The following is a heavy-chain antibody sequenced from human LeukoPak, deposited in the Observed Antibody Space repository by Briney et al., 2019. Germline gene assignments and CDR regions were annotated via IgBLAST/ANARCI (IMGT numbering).Heavy chain of an antibody. CDR3: ARDFGYSPDY. CDR2: IHSDESTT. D-gene: IGHD3-22*01. Sequence: PGGSLRLSCAASGFTFSTYWMHWVRQGPGKGLVWVSRIHSDESTTTYADSVKGRFTISRDNAKNTLYLQMNSLRAEDTAVYYCARDFGYSPDYWGQGTLVTVSS. CDR1: GFTFSTYW. J-gene: IGHJ4*02. V-gene: IGHV3-74*03.